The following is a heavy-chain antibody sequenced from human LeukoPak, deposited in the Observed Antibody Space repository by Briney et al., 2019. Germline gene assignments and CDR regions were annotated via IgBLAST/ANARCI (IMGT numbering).Heavy chain of an antibody. Sequence: ASVKVSCKASGYTFTGYYMHWVRQAPGQGLEWMGWINPNSGGTNYALKFQGRVTMTRDTSISTAYMELSRLRSDDTAVYYCARVPRGYCSGGSCYTPGYFQHWGQGTLVTVSS. J-gene: IGHJ1*01. CDR3: ARVPRGYCSGGSCYTPGYFQH. D-gene: IGHD2-15*01. V-gene: IGHV1-2*02. CDR2: INPNSGGT. CDR1: GYTFTGYY.